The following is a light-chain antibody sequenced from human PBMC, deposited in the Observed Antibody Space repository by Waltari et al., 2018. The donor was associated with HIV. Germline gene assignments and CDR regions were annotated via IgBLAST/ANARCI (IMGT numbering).Light chain of an antibody. CDR1: SPNIGRNT. Sequence: QSVLTQPPSASGTPGQRVTISCSGSSPNIGRNTVNWYQQLPGTAPKLLIYSNNQRPSGVPDRFSGSKSGTSASLAISGLQSEDEADYYCAAWDDSLNGPWVFGGGTKLTVL. J-gene: IGLJ3*02. CDR3: AAWDDSLNGPWV. CDR2: SNN. V-gene: IGLV1-44*01.